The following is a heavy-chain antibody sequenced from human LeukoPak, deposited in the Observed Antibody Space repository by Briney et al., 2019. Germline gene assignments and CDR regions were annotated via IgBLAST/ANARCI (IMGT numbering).Heavy chain of an antibody. V-gene: IGHV4-59*08. CDR3: ATRGKYGAGATAFDY. D-gene: IGHD4-17*01. Sequence: SETLSLTCTVSGDSISSYYWSWIRQPPGKGLEWIGHILYSGNTDYNPSLKSRVTTSVDTSKNQLSLRLSSVTAADTAVYYCATRGKYGAGATAFDYWGQGTLVTVSP. J-gene: IGHJ4*02. CDR1: GDSISSYY. CDR2: ILYSGNT.